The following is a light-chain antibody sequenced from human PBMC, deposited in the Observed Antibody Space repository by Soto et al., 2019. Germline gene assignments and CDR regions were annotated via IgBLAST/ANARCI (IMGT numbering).Light chain of an antibody. CDR3: QSYDSSNPVV. V-gene: IGLV6-57*04. CDR1: SGSIASNH. J-gene: IGLJ2*01. Sequence: NFMLTQPHSVSESPGKTVTISCTRSSGSIASNHVQWYQQRPGSAPTTLIYEDDRRPSGVPDRFSGSIDRSSNSASLTISGLKTEDEADYYCQSYDSSNPVVFGGGTKLTVL. CDR2: EDD.